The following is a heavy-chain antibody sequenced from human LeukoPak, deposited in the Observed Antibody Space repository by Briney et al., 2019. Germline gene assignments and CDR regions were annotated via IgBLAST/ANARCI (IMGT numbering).Heavy chain of an antibody. CDR1: GYTFTSYY. D-gene: IGHD3-22*01. CDR2: INPSGGST. J-gene: IGHJ4*02. CDR3: ARVYGITMIVVGGLGY. Sequence: ASVKVSCKASGYTFTSYYMHWVRQAPGQGLEWMGIINPSGGSTSYAQKFQGRVTMTRDTSTSTVYMELSSLRSEDTAVYYCARVYGITMIVVGGLGYWGQGTLVTVSS. V-gene: IGHV1-46*01.